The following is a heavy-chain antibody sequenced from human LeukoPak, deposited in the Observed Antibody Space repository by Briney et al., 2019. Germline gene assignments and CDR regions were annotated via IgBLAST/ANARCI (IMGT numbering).Heavy chain of an antibody. CDR2: INHSGST. D-gene: IGHD3-16*02. CDR1: GGSFSGYY. V-gene: IGHV4-34*01. Sequence: PSETLSLTCAVYGGSFSGYYWSWIRQPPGKGLEWIGEINHSGSTNYNPSLKSRVTISVDTSKNQFSLMLSSVTAAYTAVYYCARGLDDYVWGSYRPDAFDIWGQGTMVTVSS. CDR3: ARGLDDYVWGSYRPDAFDI. J-gene: IGHJ3*02.